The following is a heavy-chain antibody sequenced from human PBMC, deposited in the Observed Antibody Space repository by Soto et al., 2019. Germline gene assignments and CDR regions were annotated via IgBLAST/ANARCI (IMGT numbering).Heavy chain of an antibody. J-gene: IGHJ4*02. V-gene: IGHV4-34*01. CDR2: INHSGST. CDR3: ASSYSSSWYYFGY. CDR1: GGSFSGYY. D-gene: IGHD6-13*01. Sequence: SETLSLTCAVYGGSFSGYYWSWIRQPPGKGLEWIGEINHSGSTNYNPSLKSRVTTSVDTSKNQFSLKLSSVTAADTAVYYCASSYSSSWYYFGYWGQGTLVTVSS.